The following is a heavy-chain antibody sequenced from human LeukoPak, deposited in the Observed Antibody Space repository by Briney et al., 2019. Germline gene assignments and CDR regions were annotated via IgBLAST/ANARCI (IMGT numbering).Heavy chain of an antibody. CDR1: GYSFTSYW. CDR3: LRYSSSLGPSAFDI. Sequence: GESLKISCKGSGYSFTSYWIGWVRQMPGKGLEWMGIIYPGDSDTRYSPSFQGQVTISADKSISTAYLQWSSLKASDPAMYYCLRYSSSLGPSAFDIWGQGTMVTVSS. J-gene: IGHJ3*02. CDR2: IYPGDSDT. V-gene: IGHV5-51*01. D-gene: IGHD6-6*01.